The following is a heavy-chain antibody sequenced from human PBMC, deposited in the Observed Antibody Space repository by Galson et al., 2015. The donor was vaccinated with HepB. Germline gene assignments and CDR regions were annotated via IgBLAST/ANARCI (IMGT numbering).Heavy chain of an antibody. CDR1: GGSFSGYY. D-gene: IGHD2-2*01. V-gene: IGHV4-34*01. CDR3: AREEVVPAPDY. Sequence: ETLSLTCAVYGGSFSGYYWSWIRQPPGKGLEWIGEINHSGSTNYNPSLKSRVTISVDTSKNQFSLKLSSVTAADTAVYYCAREEVVPAPDYWGQGTLVTVSS. CDR2: INHSGST. J-gene: IGHJ4*02.